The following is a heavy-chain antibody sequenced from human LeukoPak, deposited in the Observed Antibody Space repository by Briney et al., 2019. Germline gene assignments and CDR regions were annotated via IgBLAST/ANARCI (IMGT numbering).Heavy chain of an antibody. Sequence: SETLSLTCTVSGGSISSYYWSWIRQPPGKGLEWIGYIYYSGSTNYNPSLKSRVTISVDTSKNQFSLKLSSVTAADTAVYYCARDFSTFYWYLDLWGRGTLVTVSS. D-gene: IGHD6-13*01. V-gene: IGHV4-59*01. J-gene: IGHJ2*01. CDR3: ARDFSTFYWYLDL. CDR2: IYYSGST. CDR1: GGSISSYY.